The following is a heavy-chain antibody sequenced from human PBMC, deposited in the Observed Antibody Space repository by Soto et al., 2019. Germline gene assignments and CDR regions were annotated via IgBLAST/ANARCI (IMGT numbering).Heavy chain of an antibody. D-gene: IGHD5-12*01. CDR1: RVACSRSG. CDR2: IWYDGSAT. Sequence: TLALSCAASRVACSRSGMYWIRQPPGKGLEWVAIIWYDGSATYYGDSVKGRFTISRDNSQNTLYLQMTAQTAVHSGLYGNQTVGTAYYTDAWGQGPMVTVSS. CDR3: QTVGTAYYTDA. V-gene: IGHV3-33*07. J-gene: IGHJ5*02.